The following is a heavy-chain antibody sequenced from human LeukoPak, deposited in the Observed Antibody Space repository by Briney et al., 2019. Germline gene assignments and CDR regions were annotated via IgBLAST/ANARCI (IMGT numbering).Heavy chain of an antibody. D-gene: IGHD1-26*01. CDR3: ARGSFSGKEYNWFDP. V-gene: IGHV4-39*07. J-gene: IGHJ5*02. Sequence: TSETLSLTCTVSGGSISSSSYYWGWIRQPPGKGLEWIGSIYYSGSTYYNPSLKSRVTISVDTSKNQFSPKLSSVTAADTAVYYCARGSFSGKEYNWFDPWGQGTLVTVSS. CDR2: IYYSGST. CDR1: GGSISSSSYY.